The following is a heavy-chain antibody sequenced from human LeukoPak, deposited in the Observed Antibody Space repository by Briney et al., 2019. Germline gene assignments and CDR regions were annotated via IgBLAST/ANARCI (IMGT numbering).Heavy chain of an antibody. J-gene: IGHJ4*02. D-gene: IGHD5/OR15-5a*01. CDR2: MSPTSGNT. Sequence: GASVKVSCKASGCTFSTAEINWVRQATGQGLEWLGWMSPTSGNTNYAQRFQGRVTLTWDTSISTAYMELGSLSTEDTAVYYCSKGITVSGDYWGQGTLVTVSS. CDR1: GCTFSTAE. V-gene: IGHV1-8*01. CDR3: SKGITVSGDY.